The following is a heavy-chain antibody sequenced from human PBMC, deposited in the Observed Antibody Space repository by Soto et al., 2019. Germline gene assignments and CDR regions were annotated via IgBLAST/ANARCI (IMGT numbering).Heavy chain of an antibody. V-gene: IGHV4-39*01. Sequence: SETLSLTCTVSGGSISSYRQFCGWVRQLPGKGLEWIGSISYTGTTTYNPSLQSRVTISADTPKTQFSLNLRSVTAADTAVYYRARHSDTGIPPYGMDVWGPGATVTVS. CDR3: ARHSDTGIPPYGMDV. J-gene: IGHJ6*02. CDR1: GGSISSYRQF. CDR2: ISYTGTT. D-gene: IGHD2-21*01.